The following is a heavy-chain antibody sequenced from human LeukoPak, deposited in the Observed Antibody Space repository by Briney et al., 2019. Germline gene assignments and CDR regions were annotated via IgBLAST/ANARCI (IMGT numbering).Heavy chain of an antibody. CDR2: IWYDGSNK. D-gene: IGHD6-6*01. CDR3: AKEGIAARPDLSHFDY. CDR1: GFTFSSYG. J-gene: IGHJ4*02. Sequence: GRSLRLSCAASGFTFSSYGMHWVRQAPGKGLEWVAVIWYDGSNKYYADSVKGRFTIYRDNSKNTLYLQMNSLRAEDTAVYYWAKEGIAARPDLSHFDYWGQGTLVTVSS. V-gene: IGHV3-33*06.